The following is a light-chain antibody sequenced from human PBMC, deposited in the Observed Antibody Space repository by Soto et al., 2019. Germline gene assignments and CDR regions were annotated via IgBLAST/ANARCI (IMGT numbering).Light chain of an antibody. Sequence: EILMTQSPSTLSVSPGGRATLSCGASQSVSSNLAWYQQKPGQAPRLLSYGASNSATGIPDSFTGSGSGTDFTLTISRLEPEDFAVYYCQHRSGWHAISCGQGTRLEIK. CDR1: QSVSSN. V-gene: IGKV3D-20*02. J-gene: IGKJ5*01. CDR2: GAS. CDR3: QHRSGWHAIS.